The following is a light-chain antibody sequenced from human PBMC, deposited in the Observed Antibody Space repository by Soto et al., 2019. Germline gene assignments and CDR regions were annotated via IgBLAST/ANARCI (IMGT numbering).Light chain of an antibody. CDR3: QQRSNWPLT. Sequence: EIVLTQSPATLSLSPGERATLSCRASQSVSSYLAWYQQKPGQALRLLIYDASNMATGIPARLSGSGSGTDFTLSISSLQPEDFAVYYCQQRSNWPLTFGGGTKVEIK. CDR2: DAS. J-gene: IGKJ4*01. CDR1: QSVSSY. V-gene: IGKV3-11*01.